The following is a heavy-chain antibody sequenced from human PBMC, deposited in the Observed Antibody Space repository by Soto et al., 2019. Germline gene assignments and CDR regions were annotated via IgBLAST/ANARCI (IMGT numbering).Heavy chain of an antibody. Sequence: SETLSLTCTVSGGSISSSSYYWGWIRQPPGKGLEWIGSIYHSGSTNYNPSLKSRVTISVDTSKNQFSLKLSSVTAADTAVYYCARGTYWARVDYWGQGTLVTVSS. D-gene: IGHD2-8*02. J-gene: IGHJ4*02. CDR2: IYHSGST. CDR3: ARGTYWARVDY. CDR1: GGSISSSSYY. V-gene: IGHV4-39*07.